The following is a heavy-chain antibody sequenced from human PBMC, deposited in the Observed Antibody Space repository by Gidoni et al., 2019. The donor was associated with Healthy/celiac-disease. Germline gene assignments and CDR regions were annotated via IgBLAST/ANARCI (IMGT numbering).Heavy chain of an antibody. CDR1: GYTFTGYY. V-gene: IGHV1-2*04. CDR2: INPNSGGT. J-gene: IGHJ4*02. Sequence: QVQLVQSGAEVKKPGASVKVSCQASGYTFTGYYMHWVRQAPGQGLEWMGWINPNSGGTNYAQKFQGWVTMTRDTSISTAYMELSRLRSDDTAVYYCARAGVGIAVAGDYFDYWGQGTLVTVSS. D-gene: IGHD6-19*01. CDR3: ARAGVGIAVAGDYFDY.